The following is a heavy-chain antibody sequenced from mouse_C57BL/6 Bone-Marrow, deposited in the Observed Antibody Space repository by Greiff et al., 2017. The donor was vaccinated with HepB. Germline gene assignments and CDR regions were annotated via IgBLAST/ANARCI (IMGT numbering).Heavy chain of an antibody. V-gene: IGHV5-6*01. Sequence: EVQLVESGGDLVKPGGSLKLSCAASGFTFSSYGMSWVRQTPDKRLEWVATISSGGSYTYYPDSVKGRFTISRDNAKNTLYLQMSSLKSEDTAMYYCASRGYYGIFAYWGQGTLVTVSA. CDR1: GFTFSSYG. D-gene: IGHD1-1*01. CDR2: ISSGGSYT. J-gene: IGHJ3*01. CDR3: ASRGYYGIFAY.